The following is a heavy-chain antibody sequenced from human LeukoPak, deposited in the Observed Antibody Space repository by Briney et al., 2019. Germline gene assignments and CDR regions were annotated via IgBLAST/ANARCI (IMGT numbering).Heavy chain of an antibody. CDR3: ATATRIVVVPAGIGAFDI. V-gene: IGHV1-24*01. J-gene: IGHJ3*02. D-gene: IGHD2-2*01. CDR2: FVPEDGET. CDR1: GYTLTELS. Sequence: ASVKVSCKVSGYTLTELSMHWVRQAPGKGLDLIRGFVPEDGETIYAQKFQGRVTMTEDTSTDTAYMELSSLRSEDTAVYYCATATRIVVVPAGIGAFDIWGQGTMVTVSS.